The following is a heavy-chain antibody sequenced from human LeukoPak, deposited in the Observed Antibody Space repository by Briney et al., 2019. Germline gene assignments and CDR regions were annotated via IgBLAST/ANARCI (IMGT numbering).Heavy chain of an antibody. J-gene: IGHJ5*02. D-gene: IGHD3-10*01. V-gene: IGHV4-34*01. CDR2: INHSEST. CDR3: ARGPDRHITMVRGVIISGWFDP. Sequence: SETLSLTCAVYGGSFSGYYWSWIRQPPGKGLEWIGEINHSESTNYNPSLKSRVTISVDTSKNQFSLKLSSVTAADTAVYYCARGPDRHITMVRGVIISGWFDPWGQGTLVTVSS. CDR1: GGSFSGYY.